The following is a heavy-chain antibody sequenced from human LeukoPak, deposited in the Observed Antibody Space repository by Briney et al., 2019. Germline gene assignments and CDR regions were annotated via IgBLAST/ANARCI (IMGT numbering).Heavy chain of an antibody. J-gene: IGHJ4*02. CDR1: GFTFSNYY. CDR3: ARDRVIQGYSSGWLFDY. D-gene: IGHD6-19*01. V-gene: IGHV3-7*03. CDR2: IEQDGSEK. Sequence: GGSLRLSCAASGFTFSNYYMTWVRQAQGNGLEWVANIEQDGSEKYYVDYVKGRFTISRDNAKNSLFLQMNSLRPEDTAVYYCARDRVIQGYSSGWLFDYWGQGTLVTVSS.